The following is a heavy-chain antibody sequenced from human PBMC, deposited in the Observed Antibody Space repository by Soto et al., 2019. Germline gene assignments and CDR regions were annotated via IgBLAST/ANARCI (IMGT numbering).Heavy chain of an antibody. Sequence: PSETLSLTCAVYGGSFSGYYWSWIRQPPGKGLEWIGEINHSGSTNYNPSLKSRVTISVDTSKNQFSLKLSSVTAADTAVYYCAARRIAVAGHFDYWGQGTLVTVSS. V-gene: IGHV4-34*01. CDR3: AARRIAVAGHFDY. CDR2: INHSGST. CDR1: GGSFSGYY. J-gene: IGHJ4*02. D-gene: IGHD6-19*01.